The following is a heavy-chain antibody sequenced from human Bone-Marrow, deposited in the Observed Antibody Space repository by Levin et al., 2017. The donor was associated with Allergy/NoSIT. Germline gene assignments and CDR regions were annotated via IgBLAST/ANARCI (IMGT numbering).Heavy chain of an antibody. V-gene: IGHV3-48*01. CDR3: ARGGTARPDY. J-gene: IGHJ4*02. D-gene: IGHD6-6*01. CDR1: GFTFSNYG. Sequence: PGGSLRLSCAASGFTFSNYGMNWVRQAPGKGLQWVSYISSNLRTTAYADSVKGRFTISRDNAKSSLFLEMNSLTVEDTAMYYCARGGTARPDYWGQGTLVTVSS. CDR2: ISSNLRTT.